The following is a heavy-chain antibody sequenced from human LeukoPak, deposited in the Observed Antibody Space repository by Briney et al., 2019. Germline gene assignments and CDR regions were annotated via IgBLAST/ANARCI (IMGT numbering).Heavy chain of an antibody. CDR2: ISGEGNKE. D-gene: IGHD4/OR15-4a*01. Sequence: PGGSLRLSCAASGFIFRGYCSYWVRQTPGKGLDWIAVISGEGNKEYYADSVKGRFTISRDNAKDSLHLQMSSLTPEDTAVYFCVRGGANPNFAYMDVWGNGTTVTVSS. V-gene: IGHV3-30*03. CDR3: VRGGANPNFAYMDV. J-gene: IGHJ6*03. CDR1: GFIFRGYC.